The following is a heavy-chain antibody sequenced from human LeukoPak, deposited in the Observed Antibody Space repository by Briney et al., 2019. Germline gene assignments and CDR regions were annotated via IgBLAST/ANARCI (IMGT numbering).Heavy chain of an antibody. J-gene: IGHJ4*02. D-gene: IGHD6-13*01. CDR3: AKDRGSWYADPLDY. CDR1: GFTFSSYA. Sequence: PGGSLRLSCAASGFTFSSYAMSWVRQAPGKGLEWVSGISGSGGSTYYADSVKGRFTISRDNSKNTLYQQMNSLRAEDTAVYYCAKDRGSWYADPLDYWGQGTPVTVPS. V-gene: IGHV3-23*01. CDR2: ISGSGGST.